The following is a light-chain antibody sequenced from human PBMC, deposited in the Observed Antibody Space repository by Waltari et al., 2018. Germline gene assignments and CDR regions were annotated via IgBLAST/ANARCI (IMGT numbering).Light chain of an antibody. CDR3: QQYGSSPWT. V-gene: IGKV3-20*01. CDR1: QSVSSSY. J-gene: IGKJ1*01. CDR2: GAS. Sequence: TQSPGTLSLSPGERATLSCRASQSVSSSYLAWYQQKPGQAPRVLIHGASNRATGIPDRFSGSVSGTDFTLTISRLEPEDFAVYYCQQYGSSPWTFGQGTKVEIK.